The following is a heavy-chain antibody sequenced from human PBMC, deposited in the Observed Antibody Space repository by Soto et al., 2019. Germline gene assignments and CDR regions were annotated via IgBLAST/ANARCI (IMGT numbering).Heavy chain of an antibody. CDR3: ARVFGYDFWSGGVSYGVEV. CDR2: IYYSGST. J-gene: IGHJ6*01. V-gene: IGHV4-59*01. CDR1: GGSISSYY. Sequence: PSENLSLTCTVSGGSISSYYWSWIRQPPGKGLEWIGYIYYSGSTNYNPSLKSRVTISVDTSKNQLSLKLSSVTAADTAVYYCARVFGYDFWSGGVSYGVEVWGQGPTVTLSS. D-gene: IGHD3-3*01.